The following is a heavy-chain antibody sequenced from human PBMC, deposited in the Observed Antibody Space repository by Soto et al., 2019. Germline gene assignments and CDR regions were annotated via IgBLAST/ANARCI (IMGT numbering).Heavy chain of an antibody. CDR1: GGSISSYY. J-gene: IGHJ5*02. CDR2: IYYSGST. V-gene: IGHV4-59*08. D-gene: IGHD1-1*01. CDR3: ARHIPQLGFDP. Sequence: LETLSLTCTVSGGSISSYYGSWIRQHPGKGLEWIGYIYYSGSTNYNPSLKSRVTISVDTSKNQFSLKLSSVTAADTAVYYCARHIPQLGFDPWGQGTLVTVSS.